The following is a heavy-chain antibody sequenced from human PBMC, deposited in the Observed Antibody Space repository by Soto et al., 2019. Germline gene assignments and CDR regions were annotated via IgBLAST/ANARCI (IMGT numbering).Heavy chain of an antibody. D-gene: IGHD2-2*02. V-gene: IGHV3-21*01. J-gene: IGHJ6*04. CDR3: ARDRQYCSSTSCYKMDV. CDR2: ISSSSSYI. CDR1: GFTFSSYS. Sequence: EVQLVESGGGLVKPGGSLRLSCAASGFTFSSYSMNWVRQAPGKGLEWVSSISSSSSYIYYADSVKGRFTISRDNAKNSLYLQMNSLRAEDTAVYYCARDRQYCSSTSCYKMDVWGKGTTVTVSS.